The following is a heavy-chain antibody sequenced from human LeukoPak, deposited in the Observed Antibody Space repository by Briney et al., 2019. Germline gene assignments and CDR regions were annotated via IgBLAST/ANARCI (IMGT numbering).Heavy chain of an antibody. J-gene: IGHJ3*02. D-gene: IGHD3-16*01. Sequence: PSETLSLTCTVSGGSIRSYYWSWIRQPPGKDLEWIGYIYYSGSTNYNPSLRSRVTLSVDSSKNQFSLKLTSVTAADTALYYCARSDTSGGVTAFDAFDIWGQGTMVTVSS. V-gene: IGHV4-59*01. CDR1: GGSIRSYY. CDR3: ARSDTSGGVTAFDAFDI. CDR2: IYYSGST.